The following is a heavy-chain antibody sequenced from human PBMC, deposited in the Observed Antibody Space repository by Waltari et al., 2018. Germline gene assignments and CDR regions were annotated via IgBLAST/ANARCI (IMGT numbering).Heavy chain of an antibody. CDR2: IYYSGST. Sequence: QLQLQESGPGLVKPSETLSLTCTVSGGSISSSSYYWGWIRPPPGKGLEWIGSIYYSGSTYYNPSLKSRVTISVDTSKNQFSLKLSSVTAADTAVYYCARNFWSGYYSGEFDYWGQGTLVTVSS. CDR1: GGSISSSSYY. D-gene: IGHD3-3*01. CDR3: ARNFWSGYYSGEFDY. V-gene: IGHV4-39*01. J-gene: IGHJ4*02.